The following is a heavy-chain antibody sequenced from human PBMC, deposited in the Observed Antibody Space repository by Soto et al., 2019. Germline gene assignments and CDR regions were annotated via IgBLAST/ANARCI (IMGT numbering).Heavy chain of an antibody. V-gene: IGHV4-31*03. Sequence: PSETLSITCTFSVHSLSIGGYYWSWIRQHPGKGLEWVGYIYFTGSTLYNPSLKSRLAMSLDTSKNQFSLRLTSVTAADTAVYFCARDWGSSGWPNWGQGTMVTVSS. CDR1: VHSLSIGGYY. CDR3: ARDWGSSGWPN. J-gene: IGHJ4*02. CDR2: IYFTGST. D-gene: IGHD6-19*01.